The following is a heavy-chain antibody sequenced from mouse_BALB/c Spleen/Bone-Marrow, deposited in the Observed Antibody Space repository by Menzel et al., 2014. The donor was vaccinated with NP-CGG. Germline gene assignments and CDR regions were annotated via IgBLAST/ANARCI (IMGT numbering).Heavy chain of an antibody. CDR1: GYSFTGYF. CDR3: GSRGNYDEGRY. J-gene: IGHJ4*01. V-gene: IGHV1-37*01. CDR2: INPYNGDT. Sequence: LVESGPELVRPGASVKISCKASGYSFTGYFMNWVKQSHGKSLEWIGRINPYNGDTFYNQKFKGKATLTVDKSSSTAHMELLSLTSEDSAVYYCGSRGNYDEGRYWGQGTSVSVSS. D-gene: IGHD2-1*01.